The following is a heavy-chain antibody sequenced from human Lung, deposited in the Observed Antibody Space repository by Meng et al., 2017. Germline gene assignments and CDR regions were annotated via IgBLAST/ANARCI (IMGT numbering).Heavy chain of an antibody. D-gene: IGHD4-11*01. CDR1: CVSFSDYY. CDR3: ARGPTTMAHDFDY. CDR2: INHSGST. J-gene: IGHJ4*02. Sequence: VHVPQWGAGLLKPSEPPSLRRLVSCVSFSDYYWSWIRQPPGKGLEWIGEINHSGSTNYNPSLESRATISVDTSQNNLSLKLSSVTAADSAVYYCARGPTTMAHDFDYWGQGTLVTVSS. V-gene: IGHV4-34*02.